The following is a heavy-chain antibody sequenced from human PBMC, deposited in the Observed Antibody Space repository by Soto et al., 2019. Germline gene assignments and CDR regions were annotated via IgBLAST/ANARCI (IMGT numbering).Heavy chain of an antibody. CDR1: GYTFTSYY. Sequence: ASVKVSCKASGYTFTSYYMHWVRLAPGQGLEWMGIINPSGGSASYAQKFQGRVTMTRDTSTSTVYMELSSLRSEDTAVYYCAREGYSYGGSDGMDVWGQGTTVTVSS. V-gene: IGHV1-46*01. D-gene: IGHD5-18*01. CDR3: AREGYSYGGSDGMDV. CDR2: INPSGGSA. J-gene: IGHJ6*02.